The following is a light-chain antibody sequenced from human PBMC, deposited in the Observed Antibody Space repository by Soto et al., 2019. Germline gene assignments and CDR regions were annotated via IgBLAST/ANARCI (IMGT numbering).Light chain of an antibody. CDR2: KAS. J-gene: IGKJ1*01. CDR3: QHYNKYPWT. Sequence: DIQMTQSPSTLSGSVGDRVTITCRASQTISSWLAWYQQKPGKAPKLLIYKASTLKSGVPSRFSGSGSGTEFTLTISSLQPDDLATYYCQHYNKYPWTYGQGTKVDIK. V-gene: IGKV1-5*03. CDR1: QTISSW.